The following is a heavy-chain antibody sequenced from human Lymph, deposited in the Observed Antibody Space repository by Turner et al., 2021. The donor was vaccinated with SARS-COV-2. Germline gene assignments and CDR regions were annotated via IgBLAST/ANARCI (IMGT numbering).Heavy chain of an antibody. CDR1: GFTFSSYA. V-gene: IGHV3-30*04. CDR3: ARDRDSSGWVDY. Sequence: QVQLLESGGGVVQPWRSLILSCAASGFTFSSYAMHWVRQAPGKGLEWVAFISYDGSDKYYADSVKGRFTFSRDNAKNTLYLQMNSLRAEDTAVYYCARDRDSSGWVDYWGQGTLVTVSS. CDR2: ISYDGSDK. J-gene: IGHJ4*02. D-gene: IGHD3-22*01.